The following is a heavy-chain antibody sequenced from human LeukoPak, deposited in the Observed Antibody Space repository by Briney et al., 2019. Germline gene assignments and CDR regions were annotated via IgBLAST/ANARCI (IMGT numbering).Heavy chain of an antibody. J-gene: IGHJ3*02. CDR1: GDSISSYY. CDR3: VRGHLVGGWFIYDAFDI. Sequence: SETLSLTCTVSGDSISSYYWSWIRQPPGKGLEWIGYIYHSGSTNYNPSLKSRVTISLDTSKKHFSLKLSSVTAADTAVYYCVRGHLVGGWFIYDAFDIWGQGTMVSVSS. CDR2: IYHSGST. D-gene: IGHD6-19*01. V-gene: IGHV4-59*01.